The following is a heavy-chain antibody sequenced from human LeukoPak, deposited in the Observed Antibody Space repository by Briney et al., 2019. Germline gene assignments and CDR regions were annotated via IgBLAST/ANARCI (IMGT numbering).Heavy chain of an antibody. CDR2: INHSGST. CDR3: ARRAPSSGGLY. J-gene: IGHJ4*02. Sequence: SETLSLTCTVSGGSISSYYWSWIRQPPGKGLEWIGEINHSGSTNYNPSLKSRVTISVDTSKNQFSLKLSSVTAADTAVYYCARRAPSSGGLYWGQGTLVTVSS. D-gene: IGHD2-15*01. V-gene: IGHV4-34*01. CDR1: GGSISSYY.